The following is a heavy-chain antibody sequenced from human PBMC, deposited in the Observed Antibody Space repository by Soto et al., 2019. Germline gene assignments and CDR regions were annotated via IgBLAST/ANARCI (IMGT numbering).Heavy chain of an antibody. V-gene: IGHV1-18*01. CDR2: ISTYNGDT. CDR3: ARKYSSSSWFDP. D-gene: IGHD6-6*01. CDR1: GCTFTSYG. J-gene: IGHJ5*02. Sequence: ASVKVSCKASGCTFTSYGINWVRQAPGQGLEWMGWISTYNGDTNYAQQLQGRVTMTTDTSTSTAYMELRSLRSDDTAVYYCARKYSSSSWFDPWGQGTLVTVSS.